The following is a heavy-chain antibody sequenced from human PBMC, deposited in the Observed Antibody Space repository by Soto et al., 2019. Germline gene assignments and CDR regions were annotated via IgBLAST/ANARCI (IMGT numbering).Heavy chain of an antibody. V-gene: IGHV3-30*18. J-gene: IGHJ6*02. Sequence: PGGSLRLSCAASGFTFSSYGMHWVRQAPGKGLEWVAAISYDGSNKYYADSVKGRFTISRDNSKNTLYLQMNSLRAEDTAVYYCAKDRAVVGSIPFSSLYYYYGMDVWGQGTTVTVSS. CDR3: AKDRAVVGSIPFSSLYYYYGMDV. CDR1: GFTFSSYG. D-gene: IGHD1-26*01. CDR2: ISYDGSNK.